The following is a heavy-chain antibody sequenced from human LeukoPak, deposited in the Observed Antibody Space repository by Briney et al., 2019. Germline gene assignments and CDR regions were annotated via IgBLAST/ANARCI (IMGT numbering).Heavy chain of an antibody. CDR3: ARATQWLVTSFDY. CDR1: GYSISSGYY. D-gene: IGHD6-19*01. Sequence: SETLSLTCTVSGYSISSGYYWGWIRQPPGKGLEWIGSIYHSGSTYYNPSLKSRVTISVDTSKNQFSLKLSSVTAADTAVYYCARATQWLVTSFDYWGQGTLVTVSS. J-gene: IGHJ4*02. V-gene: IGHV4-38-2*02. CDR2: IYHSGST.